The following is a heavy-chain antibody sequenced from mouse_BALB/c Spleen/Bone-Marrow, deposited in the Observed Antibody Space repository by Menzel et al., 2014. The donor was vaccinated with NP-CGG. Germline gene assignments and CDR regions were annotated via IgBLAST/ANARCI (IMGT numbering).Heavy chain of an antibody. J-gene: IGHJ3*01. CDR2: INPESNTI. D-gene: IGHD2-3*01. CDR1: GFGFSRYW. Sequence: EVKLVESGGGLVQPGGSLKLSCAASGFGFSRYWMSWVRQAPGKGLQWIGEINPESNTINYSPSLKDKFIISRDNAKNTLYLQMSKVKSEDAALYCCARLGYYGWFAYWGQGTLVTVSA. V-gene: IGHV4-1*02. CDR3: ARLGYYGWFAY.